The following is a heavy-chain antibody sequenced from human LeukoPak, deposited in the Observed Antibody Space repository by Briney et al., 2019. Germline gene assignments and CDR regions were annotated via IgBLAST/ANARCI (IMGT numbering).Heavy chain of an antibody. CDR1: GGSFSGYY. CDR2: SNHSGST. V-gene: IGHV4-34*01. J-gene: IGHJ5*02. Sequence: SETLSLTCSVYGGSFSGYYWGWIPQPPGNGREGSGESNHSGSTNYNPSLKSRVTISVDTSKNQFSLKLSSVTAAYTAVYYCARGHLGCSGGSCYRNWFDPWGQGTLVTVSS. CDR3: ARGHLGCSGGSCYRNWFDP. D-gene: IGHD2-15*01.